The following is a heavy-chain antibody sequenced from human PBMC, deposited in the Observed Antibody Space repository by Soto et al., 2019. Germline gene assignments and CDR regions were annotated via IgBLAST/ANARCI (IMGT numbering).Heavy chain of an antibody. CDR1: GGSISSGGYY. J-gene: IGHJ4*02. CDR2: IYYSGST. Sequence: PSETLSLTCTVSGGSISSGGYYWSWIRQHPGKGLEWIGYIYYSGSTYYNPSLKSRVTISVDTSKNQFSLKLSSVAAADTAVYYCARDPLDDYYFDYWGQGTLVTVSS. V-gene: IGHV4-31*03. CDR3: ARDPLDDYYFDY. D-gene: IGHD1-1*01.